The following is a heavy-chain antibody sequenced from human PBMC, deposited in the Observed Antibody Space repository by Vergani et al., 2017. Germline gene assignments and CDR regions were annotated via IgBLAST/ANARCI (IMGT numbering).Heavy chain of an antibody. J-gene: IGHJ4*02. D-gene: IGHD6-13*01. CDR2: IYYSGST. Sequence: QLQLQESGPGLVKPSETLSLTCTVSGGSISSSSYYWGWIRQPPGKGLEWIGSIYYSGSTYYNPSLKSRVTVSVDTSKNQFSLKLSSVTAADTAVYYCASQHLVGGWYFDYWGQGTLVTVSS. V-gene: IGHV4-39*01. CDR3: ASQHLVGGWYFDY. CDR1: GGSISSSSYY.